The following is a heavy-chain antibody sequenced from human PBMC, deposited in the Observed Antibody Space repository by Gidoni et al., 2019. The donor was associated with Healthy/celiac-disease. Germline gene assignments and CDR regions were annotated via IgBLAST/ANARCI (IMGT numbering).Heavy chain of an antibody. CDR1: GFTFSSYA. J-gene: IGHJ4*02. D-gene: IGHD3-10*01. CDR3: ASGELLYGPVDY. Sequence: QVQLVESGGGRVQPGGPLRLSCADAGFTFSSYAMHWVRQAPAKGLEWVTVILYDGSNKYYADSVKARFTISSDNSKNTLYLQMNSLRAEDTAVYYCASGELLYGPVDYWGQGPLVTVSS. V-gene: IGHV3-30*01. CDR2: ILYDGSNK.